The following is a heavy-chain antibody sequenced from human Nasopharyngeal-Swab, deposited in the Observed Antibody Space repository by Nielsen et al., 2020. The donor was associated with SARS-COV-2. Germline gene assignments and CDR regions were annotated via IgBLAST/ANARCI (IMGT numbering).Heavy chain of an antibody. J-gene: IGHJ5*02. Sequence: GGSLRLSCAGSGFTFSSYGMNWVRQAPGKGLEWVAVMSNDGNYKFYADSVKGRFTISRDNSKNTLYLQMNSLRAEDTAVYYGARDNGYCSGDACYLGGWLDPWGQGTLVTVSS. CDR1: GFTFSSYG. V-gene: IGHV3-30*03. CDR2: MSNDGNYK. CDR3: ARDNGYCSGDACYLGGWLDP. D-gene: IGHD2-15*01.